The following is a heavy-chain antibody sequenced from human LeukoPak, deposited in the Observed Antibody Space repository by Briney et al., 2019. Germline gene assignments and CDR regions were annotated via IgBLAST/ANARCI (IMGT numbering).Heavy chain of an antibody. CDR3: ARHGCSGGSCSRYYYYYYMDV. D-gene: IGHD2-15*01. Sequence: SETLSLTCTVSGGSISSYYWSWIRQPAGKGLEWIGSIYYSGSTYYNPSLKSRVTISVDTSKNQFSLKLSSVTAADTAVYYCARHGCSGGSCSRYYYYYYMDVWGKGTTVTVSS. CDR2: IYYSGST. J-gene: IGHJ6*03. CDR1: GGSISSYY. V-gene: IGHV4-59*05.